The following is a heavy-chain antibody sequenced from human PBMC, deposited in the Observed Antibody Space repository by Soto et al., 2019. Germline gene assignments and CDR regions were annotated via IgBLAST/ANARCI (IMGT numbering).Heavy chain of an antibody. Sequence: GASVKVSCKASGYTFTSYYMHWVRQAPGQGLEWMGIINPSGGSTSYAQKFQGRVTMTRVPSTRPVHIHLSSLRYEQTAVHYFARDGGMSSSWYGNYYGMDVWGQGTTVTVS. V-gene: IGHV1-46*01. CDR2: INPSGGST. CDR3: ARDGGMSSSWYGNYYGMDV. J-gene: IGHJ6*02. CDR1: GYTFTSYY. D-gene: IGHD6-13*01.